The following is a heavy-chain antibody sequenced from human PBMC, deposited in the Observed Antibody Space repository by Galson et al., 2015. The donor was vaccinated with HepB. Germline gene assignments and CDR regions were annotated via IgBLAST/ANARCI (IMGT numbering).Heavy chain of an antibody. V-gene: IGHV3-23*01. J-gene: IGHJ4*02. Sequence: SLRLSCAASGFTFSSYAMSWVRQAPGKGLEWVSAISGSGGSTYYADSVKGRFTISRDNSKNTLYLQMNSLRAEDTAVYYCAKVRPHAPRIAVAGPFGYWGQGTLVTVSS. CDR2: ISGSGGST. CDR3: AKVRPHAPRIAVAGPFGY. CDR1: GFTFSSYA. D-gene: IGHD6-19*01.